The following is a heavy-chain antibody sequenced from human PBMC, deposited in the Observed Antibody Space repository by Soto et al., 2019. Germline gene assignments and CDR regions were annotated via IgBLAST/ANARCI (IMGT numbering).Heavy chain of an antibody. CDR3: ARAQYLADDAFDI. D-gene: IGHD2-2*01. J-gene: IGHJ3*02. CDR1: GFISRSYW. V-gene: IGHV3-74*01. CDR2: INGDGRST. Sequence: PGGSLRLSCAASGFISRSYWMHWVRQVPGKGLVWVSRINGDGRSTSYADSVKGRFTISRDNAKNTLYLQMNSLRAGDTAVYYCARAQYLADDAFDIWGQGAMVTVSS.